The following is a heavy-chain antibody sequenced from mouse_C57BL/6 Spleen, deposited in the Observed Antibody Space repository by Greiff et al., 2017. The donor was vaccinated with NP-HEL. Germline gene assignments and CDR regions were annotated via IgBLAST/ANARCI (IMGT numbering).Heavy chain of an antibody. CDR2: ILPGSGST. V-gene: IGHV1-9*01. D-gene: IGHD2-3*01. Sequence: QVQLQQSGAELMKPGASVKLSCKATGYTFTGYWIEWVKQRPGHGLEWIGEILPGSGSTNYNEKFKGKATFTADTSSNTAYMQLSSLKAEDSAIYYCARSTGWLLSAWFAYWGQGTLVTVSA. J-gene: IGHJ3*01. CDR1: GYTFTGYW. CDR3: ARSTGWLLSAWFAY.